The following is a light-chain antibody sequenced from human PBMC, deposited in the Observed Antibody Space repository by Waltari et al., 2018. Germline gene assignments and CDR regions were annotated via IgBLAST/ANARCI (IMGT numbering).Light chain of an antibody. CDR2: GTS. V-gene: IGKV3-20*01. Sequence: EIVLAQSPGTLSLSQGERATLSCRASQSVSRSLAWYQQKPGQAPRLLIYGTSIRATGIPDRFSGSGSGTDFSLTISRLESEDFAVYYCQHYVRLPATFGQGTKVEIK. CDR1: QSVSRS. J-gene: IGKJ1*01. CDR3: QHYVRLPAT.